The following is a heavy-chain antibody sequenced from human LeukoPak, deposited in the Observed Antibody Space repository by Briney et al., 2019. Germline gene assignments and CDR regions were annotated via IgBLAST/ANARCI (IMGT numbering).Heavy chain of an antibody. J-gene: IGHJ4*02. D-gene: IGHD6-19*01. CDR1: GYSISSGYY. Sequence: KPSETLSLTCTVSGYSISSGYYWGWIRQPPGKGLEWIGSIHHSGSTYYNPSLKSRVTISVDTSKNQFSLKLSSVTAADTAVYYCARPIAVAEPDDYWGQGTLVTVSS. V-gene: IGHV4-38-2*02. CDR2: IHHSGST. CDR3: ARPIAVAEPDDY.